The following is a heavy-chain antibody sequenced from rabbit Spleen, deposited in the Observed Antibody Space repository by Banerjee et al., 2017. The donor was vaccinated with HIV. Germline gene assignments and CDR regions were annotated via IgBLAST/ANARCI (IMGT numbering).Heavy chain of an antibody. CDR1: GFDFGRYY. J-gene: IGHJ4*01. V-gene: IGHV1S7*01. Sequence: QLVESGGGLVQPGGSLELSCKASGFDFGRYYMSWVRQAPGKGLEWIGDIDPIFGIAVYASWVNGRFTISNHNAQNTLYLQLNSLTAADTATYFCVRDLGYDDDSDKGYFNLWGQGTLVTGS. D-gene: IGHD2-1*01. CDR2: IDPIFGIA. CDR3: VRDLGYDDDSDKGYFNL.